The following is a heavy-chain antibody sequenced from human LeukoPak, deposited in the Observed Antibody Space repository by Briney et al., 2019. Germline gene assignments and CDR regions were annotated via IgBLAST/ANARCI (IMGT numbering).Heavy chain of an antibody. CDR1: GFTFSSYE. CDR2: ISSSGSIT. J-gene: IGHJ4*02. CDR3: VREGGLNYGTR. D-gene: IGHD5-18*01. Sequence: GGSLRLSCAASGFTFSSYEMNWVRQAPGKGLEWVSYISSSGSITYYADSVKGRFTISRDNARNSLYLQMNSLRAEDTAVYYCVREGGLNYGTRWGQGTLVTVSS. V-gene: IGHV3-48*03.